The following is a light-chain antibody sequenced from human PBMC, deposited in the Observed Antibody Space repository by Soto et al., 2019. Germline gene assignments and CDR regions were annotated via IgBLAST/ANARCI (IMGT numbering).Light chain of an antibody. CDR3: HQYNNYWT. J-gene: IGKJ1*01. CDR1: QSIGSW. CDR2: DAS. V-gene: IGKV1-5*01. Sequence: DIQMTQSPSTLSASVGDRVTITCRASQSIGSWLAWYQQKPGKAPKVLIYDASSLESGVPSRFSGSGSGTEFTLTITTLQPDDFATYYCHQYNNYWTFGQGTKV.